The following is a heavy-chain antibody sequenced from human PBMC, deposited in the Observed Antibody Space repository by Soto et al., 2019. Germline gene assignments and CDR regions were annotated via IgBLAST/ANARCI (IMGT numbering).Heavy chain of an antibody. CDR3: AKDRKGGPNYYYFGMDV. J-gene: IGHJ6*02. CDR1: GFTFSSYS. V-gene: IGHV3-23*01. CDR2: ISGSGDDT. Sequence: GGSLRLSCVASGFTFSSYSINWVRQAPGKGLEWVSGISGSGDDTYYADSVKGRFTISRANSKSTVYLQMNSLTPEDTAVYYCAKDRKGGPNYYYFGMDVWGQGTTVTVSS. D-gene: IGHD1-26*01.